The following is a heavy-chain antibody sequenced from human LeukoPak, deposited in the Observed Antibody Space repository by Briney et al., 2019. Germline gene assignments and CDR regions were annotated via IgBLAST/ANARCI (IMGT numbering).Heavy chain of an antibody. Sequence: APVKVSCKASGYTFTGYYMHWVRQAPGQGLEWMGWINPNSGGTNYAQKFQGRVTMTRDTSISTAYMELSRLRSDDTAVYYCGVVITTNYFDYWGQGTLVTVSS. CDR1: GYTFTGYY. CDR2: INPNSGGT. CDR3: GVVITTNYFDY. J-gene: IGHJ4*02. V-gene: IGHV1-2*02. D-gene: IGHD3-22*01.